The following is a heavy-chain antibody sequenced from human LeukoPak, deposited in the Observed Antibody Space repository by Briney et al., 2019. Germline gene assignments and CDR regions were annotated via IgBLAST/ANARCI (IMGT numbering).Heavy chain of an antibody. J-gene: IGHJ4*02. Sequence: ASVKVSCKFSGYTLTELSMHWVRQAPGKGLEWMGGFDPEDGETIYAQKFQGRVTMTEDTSTDTAYMELSSLRSEDTAVYYCATGLIVGATREVDYWGQGTLVTVSS. V-gene: IGHV1-24*01. D-gene: IGHD1-26*01. CDR3: ATGLIVGATREVDY. CDR2: FDPEDGET. CDR1: GYTLTELS.